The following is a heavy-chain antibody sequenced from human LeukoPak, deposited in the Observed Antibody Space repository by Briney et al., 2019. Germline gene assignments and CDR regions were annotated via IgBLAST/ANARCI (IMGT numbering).Heavy chain of an antibody. CDR2: ISAYNGNT. V-gene: IGHV1-18*01. J-gene: IGHJ4*02. CDR3: GKGSQWLVQGDYFDY. D-gene: IGHD6-19*01. Sequence: GASVKVSCKASGYTFTTYGISWVRQAPGQGLEWMGWISAYNGNTNYAQKLQGRVTMTTDTSTSTAYMELRSLRSDDTAVYYCGKGSQWLVQGDYFDYWGQGTLVTVSS. CDR1: GYTFTTYG.